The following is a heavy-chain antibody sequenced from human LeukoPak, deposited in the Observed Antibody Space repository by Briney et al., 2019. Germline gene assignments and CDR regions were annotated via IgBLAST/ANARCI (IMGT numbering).Heavy chain of an antibody. CDR1: GYSFTSYW. CDR2: IYPGDSDT. CDR3: ARHSDPYYYDSSGYYRI. V-gene: IGHV5-51*01. J-gene: IGHJ4*02. D-gene: IGHD3-22*01. Sequence: GESLKISCMGSGYSFTSYWIGWVRQMPGKGLEWMGIIYPGDSDTRYSPSFQGQVTISADKPISTAYLQWSSLKASDTAMYYCARHSDPYYYDSSGYYRIWGQGTLVTVSS.